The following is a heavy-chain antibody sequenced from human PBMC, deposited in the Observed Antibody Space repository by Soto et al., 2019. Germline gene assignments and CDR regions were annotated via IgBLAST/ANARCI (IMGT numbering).Heavy chain of an antibody. D-gene: IGHD3-10*01. V-gene: IGHV2-5*01. CDR1: GFSLSTSGVG. CDR2: IYWNDDK. Sequence: QITLKESGPTLVKPTQTLTLTCTFSGFSLSTSGVGVGWIRQPPGMALEWLALIYWNDDKRYSPSLKSRLTITKDTSKNQVVLTLINMEAVDTATYYCAHRGIKGLVVWGQGTTVTVSS. J-gene: IGHJ6*02. CDR3: AHRGIKGLVV.